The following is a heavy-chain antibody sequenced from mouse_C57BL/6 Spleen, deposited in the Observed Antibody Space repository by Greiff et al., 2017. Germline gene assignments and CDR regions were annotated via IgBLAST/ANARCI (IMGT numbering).Heavy chain of an antibody. CDR1: GFSFNTYA. CDR2: IRSKSNNYAT. J-gene: IGHJ4*01. V-gene: IGHV10-1*01. Sequence: EVKVVESGGGLVQPKGSLKLSCAASGFSFNTYAMNWVRQAPGKGLEWVARIRSKSNNYATYYADSVKDRFTISRDDSESMLYLQMNNLKTEDTAMYYCVRQYYYGSSYGYAMDYWGQGTSVTVSS. D-gene: IGHD1-1*01. CDR3: VRQYYYGSSYGYAMDY.